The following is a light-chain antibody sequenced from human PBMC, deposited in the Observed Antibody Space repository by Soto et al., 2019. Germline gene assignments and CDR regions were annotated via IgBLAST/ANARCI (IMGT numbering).Light chain of an antibody. CDR3: QQYKDYPFT. Sequence: DIQLTQSPSFLSASVGDRVTITCRASQEITNYLVWYQRQPGKAPKLLIYNASSLQSGVPSRFSGGQSGTEFILTITSLQPEDFGTYYCQQYKDYPFTFGPGTKVETK. J-gene: IGKJ3*01. CDR1: QEITNY. CDR2: NAS. V-gene: IGKV1-9*01.